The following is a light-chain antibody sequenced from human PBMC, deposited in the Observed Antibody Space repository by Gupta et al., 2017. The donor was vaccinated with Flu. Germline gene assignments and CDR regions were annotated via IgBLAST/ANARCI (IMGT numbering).Light chain of an antibody. CDR3: SAWDDSLNDHYV. J-gene: IGLJ1*01. Sequence: VTSKCTRSSANNGSNPANWYHHRPGTAPPLLIYGNDQRPSGVPARCSGSTSGTAAALAISWLQSEEEADDYCSAWDDSLNDHYVFGTGTKVTVL. CDR2: GND. CDR1: SANNGSNP. V-gene: IGLV1-44*01.